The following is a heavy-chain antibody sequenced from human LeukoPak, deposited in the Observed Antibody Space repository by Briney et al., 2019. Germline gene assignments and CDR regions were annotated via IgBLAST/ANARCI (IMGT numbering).Heavy chain of an antibody. Sequence: ASVKVSCKASGYTFTSYGISWVRQAPGQGLEWMGWISAYNGSTNYAQKLQGRVTMTTDTSTSTAYMELRSLRSDDTAVYYCARFTPYSSSSRVFGYYYYYYMDVWGKGTTVIISS. CDR2: ISAYNGST. CDR3: ARFTPYSSSSRVFGYYYYYYMDV. D-gene: IGHD6-6*01. V-gene: IGHV1-18*01. J-gene: IGHJ6*03. CDR1: GYTFTSYG.